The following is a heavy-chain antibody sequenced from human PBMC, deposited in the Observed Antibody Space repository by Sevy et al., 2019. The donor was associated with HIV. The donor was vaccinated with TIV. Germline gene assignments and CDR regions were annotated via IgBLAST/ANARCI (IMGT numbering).Heavy chain of an antibody. CDR3: ARDHITIVRGAKYYYYGMDV. Sequence: ASVKVSCKASGYTFTSYYMHWVRQAPGQGLEWMGIINPSGGSTSYAQKFQGRVTMTRDTSTSTVYMELSSLRSEDTAVYYCARDHITIVRGAKYYYYGMDVWGQRTTVTVSS. J-gene: IGHJ6*02. CDR1: GYTFTSYY. D-gene: IGHD3-10*01. V-gene: IGHV1-46*01. CDR2: INPSGGST.